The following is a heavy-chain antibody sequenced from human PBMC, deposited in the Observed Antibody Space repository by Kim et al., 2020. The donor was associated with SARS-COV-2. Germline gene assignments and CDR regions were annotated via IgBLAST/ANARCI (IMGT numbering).Heavy chain of an antibody. D-gene: IGHD3-22*01. V-gene: IGHV4-59*01. CDR3: ARDGYYDSSGYRGAFDI. CDR1: GGSISSYY. CDR2: IYYSGST. Sequence: SETLSLTCTVSGGSISSYYWSWIRQPPGKGLEWIGHIYYSGSTNYNPSLKSRVTISVDTSKNQFSLKLSSVTAADTAVYYCARDGYYDSSGYRGAFDIWGQGTMVTVSS. J-gene: IGHJ3*02.